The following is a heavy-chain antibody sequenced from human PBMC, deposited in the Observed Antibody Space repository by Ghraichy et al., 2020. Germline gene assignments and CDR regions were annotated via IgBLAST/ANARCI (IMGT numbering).Heavy chain of an antibody. CDR1: GFTFNNYW. D-gene: IGHD2-2*01. V-gene: IGHV3-7*01. CDR3: STHIPGGDPG. J-gene: IGHJ1*01. Sequence: GESLRLSCIASGFTFNNYWMSWVRQAPGKGLEWVANIKRDGSEKNYVDSVKGRFTISRDNAKNSLYLQMNSLRVEDTAMYYCSTHIPGGDPGWGQGTLVTVSS. CDR2: IKRDGSEK.